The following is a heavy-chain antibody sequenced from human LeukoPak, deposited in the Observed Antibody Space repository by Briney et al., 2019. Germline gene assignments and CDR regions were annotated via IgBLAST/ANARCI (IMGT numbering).Heavy chain of an antibody. D-gene: IGHD6-13*01. V-gene: IGHV3-7*03. J-gene: IGHJ4*02. CDR1: GFIFSNFW. CDR3: ARDGVGGYTADY. CDR2: IKTDGTAT. Sequence: GGSLRLSCAASGFIFSNFWMYWVRQAPGKGLEWVASIKTDGTATYYVDSVKGRFTISRDNAKNSLYLQMSGLRAGDTAVYYCARDGVGGYTADYWGQGTLVTVSS.